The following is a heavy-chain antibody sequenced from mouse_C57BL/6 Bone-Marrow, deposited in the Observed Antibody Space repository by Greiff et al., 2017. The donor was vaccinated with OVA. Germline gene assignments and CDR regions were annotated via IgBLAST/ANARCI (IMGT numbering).Heavy chain of an antibody. CDR1: GYTFTSYW. V-gene: IGHV1-69*01. D-gene: IGHD3-2*02. J-gene: IGHJ3*01. CDR2: IDPSDSYT. Sequence: QVQLQQPGAELVMPGASVKLSCKASGYTFTSYWMHWVKQRPGQGLEWIGEIDPSDSYTNYNQKFKGKSTLTVDKSSSTAYMQLSSLTSEDSAVYYCARWGDSSGYEAWFAYWGQGTLVTVSA. CDR3: ARWGDSSGYEAWFAY.